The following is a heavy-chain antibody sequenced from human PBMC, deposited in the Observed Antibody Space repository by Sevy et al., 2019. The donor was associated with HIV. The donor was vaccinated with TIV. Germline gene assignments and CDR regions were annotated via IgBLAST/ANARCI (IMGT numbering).Heavy chain of an antibody. D-gene: IGHD3-16*01. J-gene: IGHJ4*03. V-gene: IGHV4-59*08. CDR1: SGSIGNYY. CDR3: ARRAFLGGYFDS. Sequence: SETLSLTCSVSSGSIGNYYWYWIRQPPGRGLEWLGLIYYSGNTNYNPSLKSRVTMSIDTSKNQFSLGLSSLTAADTVVYYCARRAFLGGYFDSWGQGILAPSPQ. CDR2: IYYSGNT.